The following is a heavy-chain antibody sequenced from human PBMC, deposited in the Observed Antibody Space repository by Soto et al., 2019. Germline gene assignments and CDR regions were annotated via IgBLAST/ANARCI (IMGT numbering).Heavy chain of an antibody. CDR2: IKQDGSEV. V-gene: IGHV3-7*01. J-gene: IGHJ4*02. Sequence: GGSLRLSCAASGFSFNSYWMNWVRQAPGKGLEWVANIKQDGSEVYYVDSVKGRFTISRDNAKNSLYLQMNSLGVEDTAVYYCFFMTFWSDHQFDYWGQGTQVTVSS. CDR3: FFMTFWSDHQFDY. CDR1: GFSFNSYW. D-gene: IGHD3-3*01.